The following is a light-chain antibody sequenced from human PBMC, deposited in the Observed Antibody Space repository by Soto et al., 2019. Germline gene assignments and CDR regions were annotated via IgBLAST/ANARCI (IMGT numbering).Light chain of an antibody. CDR3: QQYHNYPPS. V-gene: IGKV1-16*02. CDR2: GAS. Sequence: DIQMTQSQSSVSASVGDRVTIACRASQDISIHLAWFQQKPGKAPKSLIFGASSLQSGVPSKFSGSGSGTDFTLTIDSLQSEDFATYYCQQYHNYPPSFGQGTKVEIK. CDR1: QDISIH. J-gene: IGKJ1*01.